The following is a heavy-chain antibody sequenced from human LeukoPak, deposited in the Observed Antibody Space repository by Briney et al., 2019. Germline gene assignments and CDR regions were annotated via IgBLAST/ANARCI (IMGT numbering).Heavy chain of an antibody. Sequence: GGSLRLSCSASRLRFSDYVMYWVRQAPGKGLEYVSYISSDGHSTNYADSVKGRFAISRDNSKNTLFLQMSSLTAEDSAVYYGLRYVLRYVPTVGGHGTMVTVSS. V-gene: IGHV3-64D*06. CDR3: LRYVLRYVPTV. J-gene: IGHJ3*01. CDR1: RLRFSDYV. CDR2: ISSDGHST. D-gene: IGHD3-9*01.